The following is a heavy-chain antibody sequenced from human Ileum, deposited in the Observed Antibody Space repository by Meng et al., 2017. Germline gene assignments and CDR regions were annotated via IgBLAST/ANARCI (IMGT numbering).Heavy chain of an antibody. V-gene: IGHV4-4*02. CDR1: GDSISSRDW. D-gene: IGHD2-21*01. J-gene: IGHJ4*02. CDR2: ISQESGRT. CDR3: VRNEGYSLGD. Sequence: LPEGGPVLVTPSGTLSLSCAVSGDSISSRDWWSWVRQPPGKGLEWIGEISQESGRTNYNPSLKSRVTISLDKSKNQFSLNLNSVTAADTAVYYCVRNEGYSLGDWGQGTLVTVSS.